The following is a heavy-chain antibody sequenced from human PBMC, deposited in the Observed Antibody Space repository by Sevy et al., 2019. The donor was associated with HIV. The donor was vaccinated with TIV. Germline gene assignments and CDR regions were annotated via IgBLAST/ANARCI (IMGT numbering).Heavy chain of an antibody. J-gene: IGHJ4*02. CDR3: ARGGQLWFVDYFDN. CDR2: ISYDGSNK. D-gene: IGHD3-10*01. Sequence: GGSLRLSCVASGFTFRNYAMNWVRQAPGKGLERVALISYDGSNKYYADSVRGRFAIPRDNSKNTLYLQMNSLKPEDTAIYYCARGGQLWFVDYFDNWGQGTLVTVSS. V-gene: IGHV3-30*09. CDR1: GFTFRNYA.